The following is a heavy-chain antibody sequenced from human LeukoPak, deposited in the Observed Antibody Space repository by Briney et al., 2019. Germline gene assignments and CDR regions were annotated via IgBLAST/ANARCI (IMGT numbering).Heavy chain of an antibody. Sequence: PGGSLRLSCAPSMFTFSDYYTTWIRQAPGRGLEWISYINGSSSDTKYADSVKGRFTISRGNAKNSLYLLMNSLRAEDTHVYYCASRASTYCTMDSCHPNWFDPWGQGTLVTVSS. CDR2: INGSSSDT. V-gene: IGHV3-11*03. CDR1: MFTFSDYY. J-gene: IGHJ5*02. D-gene: IGHD2-8*01. CDR3: ASRASTYCTMDSCHPNWFDP.